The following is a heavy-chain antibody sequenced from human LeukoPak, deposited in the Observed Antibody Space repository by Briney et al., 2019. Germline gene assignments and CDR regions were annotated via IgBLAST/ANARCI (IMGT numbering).Heavy chain of an antibody. J-gene: IGHJ3*02. Sequence: KPSETLSLTCAVSGYPISSGYYWGGIRQPPGKGLEWIGSVYHTGTTYYNPSLKSRVTISVDTSKNQFSLRLTSVTASDTAVYYCASPITELTTVEDAFEIWGQGAMVAVSS. CDR1: GYPISSGYY. CDR2: VYHTGTT. V-gene: IGHV4-38-2*01. CDR3: ASPITELTTVEDAFEI. D-gene: IGHD4-11*01.